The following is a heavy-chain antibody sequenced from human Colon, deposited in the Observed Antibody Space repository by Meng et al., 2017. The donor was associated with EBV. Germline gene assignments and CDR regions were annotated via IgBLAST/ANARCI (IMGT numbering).Heavy chain of an antibody. CDR2: IYYNGST. CDR3: ARRRYYYGSGSYHSYYLDY. D-gene: IGHD3-10*01. V-gene: IGHV4-39*05. CDR1: VGSISLSSYY. J-gene: IGHJ4*02. Sequence: QLPASGQRCGKLSGTSALTCRGSVGSISLSSYYWGWIRQPPGKGLEWIGRIYYNGSTYYNPSLKSRVTIYVDTSKNQFSLKLNSVTAADTAVYYCARRRYYYGSGSYHSYYLDYWGQGALVTVSS.